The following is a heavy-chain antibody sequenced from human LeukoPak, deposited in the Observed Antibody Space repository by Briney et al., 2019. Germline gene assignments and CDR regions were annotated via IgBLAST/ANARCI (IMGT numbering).Heavy chain of an antibody. Sequence: SETLSLTCTVSGGSISSYYWSWIRQPPGKGLEWVGYMYYSGSTSQNPSLKSRVTISLDTSRSQFSLKLSPVTAADTAVYYCASVKAVAGNYYFDYWGQGSLVTVSS. V-gene: IGHV4-59*01. D-gene: IGHD6-19*01. CDR1: GGSISSYY. CDR3: ASVKAVAGNYYFDY. J-gene: IGHJ4*02. CDR2: MYYSGST.